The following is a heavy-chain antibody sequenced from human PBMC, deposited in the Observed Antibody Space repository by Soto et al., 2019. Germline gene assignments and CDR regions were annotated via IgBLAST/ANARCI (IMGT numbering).Heavy chain of an antibody. J-gene: IGHJ3*01. V-gene: IGHV3-21*01. Sequence: EVQLVESGGGLVKPGGSLRLSCAASGFTFSSYSMNWVRQAPGKGLEWVSSISSSSSYIYYADSVKGRFTISRDNAKNSLYLQMNSLRAEDTAVYYCARRYYGDPGAFDLWGQGTMVTVSS. CDR1: GFTFSSYS. D-gene: IGHD4-17*01. CDR2: ISSSSSYI. CDR3: ARRYYGDPGAFDL.